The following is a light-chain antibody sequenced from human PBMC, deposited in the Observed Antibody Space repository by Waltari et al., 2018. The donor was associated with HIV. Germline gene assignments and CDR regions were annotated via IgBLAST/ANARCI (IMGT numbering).Light chain of an antibody. J-gene: IGLJ1*01. CDR1: ISNIVNTV. CDR3: GTWDSSMSSYV. Sequence: SVLTLPPSRSAAPDAMLTISCPGSISNIVNTVVSLYRQLPGTAHKLLMYGCGKRHAGAPDRCAGAKSGTSATLGLTGRETGDEADDYCGTWDSSMSSYVFGSGTKVTVL. CDR2: GCG. V-gene: IGLV1-51*01.